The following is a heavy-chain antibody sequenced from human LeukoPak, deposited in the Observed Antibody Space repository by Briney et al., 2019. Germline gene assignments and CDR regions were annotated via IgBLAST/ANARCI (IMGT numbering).Heavy chain of an antibody. J-gene: IGHJ6*02. D-gene: IGHD3-9*01. CDR1: GGSFSGYY. CDR3: ARGRPLYYDILTGYPNPLYYYYGMGV. Sequence: SETLSLTCAVYGGSFSGYYWSWIRQPPGKGLEWIGEINHSGSTNYNPSLKSRVTISVDTSKNQFSLKLSSVTAADTAVYYCARGRPLYYDILTGYPNPLYYYYGMGVWGQGTTVTVSS. CDR2: INHSGST. V-gene: IGHV4-34*01.